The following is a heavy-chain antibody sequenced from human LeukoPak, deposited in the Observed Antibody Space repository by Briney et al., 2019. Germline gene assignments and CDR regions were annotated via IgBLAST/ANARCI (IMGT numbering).Heavy chain of an antibody. J-gene: IGHJ4*02. CDR1: GFTFSTYG. Sequence: GRSLRLSCAASGFTFSTYGMYWVRQPPGKGLEWVAVISHDGGNKFYADSVRGRFTISRDNSKNTLYLQMNNLRAEDTAVYYCAKGDSGYDLYHFDHWGQGTLVTVSS. V-gene: IGHV3-30*18. D-gene: IGHD5-12*01. CDR2: ISHDGGNK. CDR3: AKGDSGYDLYHFDH.